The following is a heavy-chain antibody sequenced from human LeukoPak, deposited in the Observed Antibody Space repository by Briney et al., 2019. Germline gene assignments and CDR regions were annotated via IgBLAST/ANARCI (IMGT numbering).Heavy chain of an antibody. CDR1: GFTFSSYA. D-gene: IGHD3-16*02. CDR2: ISGSGGST. Sequence: GGSLRLPCAASGFTFSSYAMSWVRQAPGKGLEWVSAISGSGGSTYYADSVKGRFTISRDNSKNTLYLQMNSPRAEDTAVYYCAKRGTYYDYIWGSYRFDYWGQGTLVTVSS. V-gene: IGHV3-23*01. CDR3: AKRGTYYDYIWGSYRFDY. J-gene: IGHJ4*02.